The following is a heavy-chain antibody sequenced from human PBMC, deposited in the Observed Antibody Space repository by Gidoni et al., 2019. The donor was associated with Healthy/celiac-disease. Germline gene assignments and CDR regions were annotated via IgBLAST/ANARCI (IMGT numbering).Heavy chain of an antibody. CDR3: AKIDEAIVVVPAGNWFDP. CDR1: GFTFSSDA. Sequence: EVQLLESGGGLVQPGGSLRRACAASGFTFSSDARGWDRQAPGEGLEWVSAIRGSGGSTSYADSVKGRFTIARDNSKNTLYLQMNSLRAEDTAVYYCAKIDEAIVVVPAGNWFDPWGQGTLVTVSS. J-gene: IGHJ5*02. CDR2: IRGSGGST. D-gene: IGHD2-2*01. V-gene: IGHV3-23*01.